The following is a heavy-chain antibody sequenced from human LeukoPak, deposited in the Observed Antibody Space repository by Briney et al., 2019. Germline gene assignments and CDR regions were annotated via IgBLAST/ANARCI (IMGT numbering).Heavy chain of an antibody. Sequence: PSQTLSLTCTVSGGSINNADYYWSWIRQPPGKGLEWIGYIYYSENTYYNPSLKSRVIISVDTSKNQFSLKLSSVTAADTAVYYCARTYGSGTDPRSFDYWGQGTLVTASS. CDR1: GGSINNADYY. V-gene: IGHV4-30-4*01. D-gene: IGHD3-10*01. J-gene: IGHJ4*02. CDR3: ARTYGSGTDPRSFDY. CDR2: IYYSENT.